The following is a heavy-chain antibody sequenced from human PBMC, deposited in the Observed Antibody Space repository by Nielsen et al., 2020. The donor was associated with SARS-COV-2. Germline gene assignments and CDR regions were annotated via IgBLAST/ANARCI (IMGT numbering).Heavy chain of an antibody. J-gene: IGHJ3*01. D-gene: IGHD3-10*01. CDR3: AKDGVVRGDALEL. V-gene: IGHV3-23*01. Sequence: GGSLRLSCAASGFTFNIYAMAWVRRAPGRGLQWVTGVSSSGGSTYYTDSVKGRFSISRDNSKNTLYLEMHRLRVDDTGVYYCAKDGVVRGDALELWGQGTMVTVSS. CDR2: VSSSGGST. CDR1: GFTFNIYA.